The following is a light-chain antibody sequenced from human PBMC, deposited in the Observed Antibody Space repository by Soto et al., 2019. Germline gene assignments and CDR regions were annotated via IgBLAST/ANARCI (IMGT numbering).Light chain of an antibody. CDR3: CSSGGSPTYV. CDR2: GVT. V-gene: IGLV2-14*01. J-gene: IGLJ1*01. Sequence: QSALTQPASVSGSPGQSITISCTGTSSDVGGYNYVSWYQQYPGKAPKLMIYGVTNRPSGVSNRFSGSKTGNTASLTISGLQAEDEAYYYCCSSGGSPTYVFGTGTKVTVL. CDR1: SSDVGGYNY.